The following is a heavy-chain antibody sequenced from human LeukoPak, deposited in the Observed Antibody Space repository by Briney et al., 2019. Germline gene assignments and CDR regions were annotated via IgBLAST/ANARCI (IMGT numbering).Heavy chain of an antibody. Sequence: PGGSLRLSCAASGFTFSSYSMNWVRQAPGKGLEWVSAISGSGGSTYYADSVKGRFTISRDNSKNTLYLQMNSLRAEDTAVYYCAKEYSSSWLYFDYWGQGTLVTVSS. CDR1: GFTFSSYS. D-gene: IGHD6-13*01. CDR2: ISGSGGST. CDR3: AKEYSSSWLYFDY. V-gene: IGHV3-23*01. J-gene: IGHJ4*02.